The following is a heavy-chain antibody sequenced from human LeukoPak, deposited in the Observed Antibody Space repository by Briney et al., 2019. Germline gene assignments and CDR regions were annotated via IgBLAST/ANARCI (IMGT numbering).Heavy chain of an antibody. V-gene: IGHV3-30*18. D-gene: IGHD3-22*01. Sequence: GGSLRLSCAASGFTFSSYGMHWVRQAPGKGLEWVAVISYDGSNKYYADSVKGRFTISRDNSKNTLYLQMNSLRAEDTAVYYCAKVQYYYDSSGYLPAWGQGTLVTVSS. CDR2: ISYDGSNK. J-gene: IGHJ5*02. CDR3: AKVQYYYDSSGYLPA. CDR1: GFTFSSYG.